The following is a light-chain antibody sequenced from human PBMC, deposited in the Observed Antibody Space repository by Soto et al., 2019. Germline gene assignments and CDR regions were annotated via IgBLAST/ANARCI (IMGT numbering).Light chain of an antibody. CDR2: GAS. CDR3: QQYVSSPWA. J-gene: IGKJ1*01. CDR1: QRVSSGY. Sequence: EIVLTQSPGTLSLSPGERATLSCRASQRVSSGYLAWYQQKPCQAPRLLIYGASRRATGIPDRFTGSGSGTDFTLTISRLEPEDFAVYYCQQYVSSPWAFGQGTKVDIK. V-gene: IGKV3-20*01.